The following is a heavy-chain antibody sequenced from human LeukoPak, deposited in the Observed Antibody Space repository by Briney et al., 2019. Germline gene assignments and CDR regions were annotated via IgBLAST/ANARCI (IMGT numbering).Heavy chain of an antibody. J-gene: IGHJ4*02. CDR2: INPSGGST. V-gene: IGHV1-46*01. CDR3: AREEQWLVHDY. CDR1: GYTFTSYY. Sequence: ASVKVSCKASGYTFTSYYLHWVRQAPGQGLEWMGIINPSGGSTSYAQKFQGRVTMTRDTSTSTVYMELSSLRSEDTAVYYCAREEQWLVHDYWGQGTLVTVSS. D-gene: IGHD6-19*01.